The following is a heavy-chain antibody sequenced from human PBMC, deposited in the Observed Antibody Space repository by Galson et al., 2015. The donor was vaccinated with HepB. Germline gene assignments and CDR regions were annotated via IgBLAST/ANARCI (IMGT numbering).Heavy chain of an antibody. V-gene: IGHV4-39*01. Sequence: SETLSLTCTVSGGSISSSSYYWGWIRQPPGKGLEWIGSIYYSGSTYYNPSLKSRVTISVDTSKNQFSLKLSSVTAADTAVYYCSRISDNSYGNPYYHGMDVWGQGTTITVSS. CDR1: GGSISSSSYY. D-gene: IGHD5-18*01. CDR2: IYYSGST. J-gene: IGHJ6*02. CDR3: SRISDNSYGNPYYHGMDV.